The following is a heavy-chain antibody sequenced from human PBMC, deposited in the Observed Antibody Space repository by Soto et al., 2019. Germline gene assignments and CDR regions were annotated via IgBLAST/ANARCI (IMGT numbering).Heavy chain of an antibody. V-gene: IGHV4-59*01. CDR1: GGSISSYY. CDR2: IYYSGST. CDR3: AREGQQFFDY. Sequence: PSETLSLTCTVSGGSISSYYWSWIRQPPGKGLEWIGYIYYSGSTNYNPSLKSRVTISVDTSKNQFSLKLSSVTAADTAAYYCAREGQQFFDYWGQGTLVTVSS. J-gene: IGHJ4*02.